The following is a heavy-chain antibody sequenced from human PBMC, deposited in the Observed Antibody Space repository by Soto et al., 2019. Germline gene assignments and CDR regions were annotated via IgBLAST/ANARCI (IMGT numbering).Heavy chain of an antibody. J-gene: IGHJ5*02. CDR2: IYPSDSDT. CDR1: GYTFTNDW. CDR3: ARTHMVATPRAWFDP. Sequence: GESLKISCESSGYTFTNDWIGWVRQMPGKGLEWMGIIYPSDSDTRYNPSFQGQVTISVDKSISTAYLQWSSLKASDTAMYYCARTHMVATPRAWFDPWGQGTLVTVSS. V-gene: IGHV5-51*01. D-gene: IGHD2-21*01.